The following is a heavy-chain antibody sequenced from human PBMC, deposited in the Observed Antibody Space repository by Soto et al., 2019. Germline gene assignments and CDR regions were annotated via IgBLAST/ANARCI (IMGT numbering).Heavy chain of an antibody. D-gene: IGHD5-18*01. CDR2: INHSGST. CDR3: ARDHPHSYGVYYFDY. J-gene: IGHJ4*02. CDR1: GGSIRSGTYY. V-gene: IGHV4-31*03. Sequence: PSETLSLTCTVSGGSIRSGTYYWSWIRQHPGKGLEWIGYINHSGSTYYNPSLKSRVTISVDTSKNQFSLKLSSVTAADTAVYYCARDHPHSYGVYYFDYWGQGTPVTVSS.